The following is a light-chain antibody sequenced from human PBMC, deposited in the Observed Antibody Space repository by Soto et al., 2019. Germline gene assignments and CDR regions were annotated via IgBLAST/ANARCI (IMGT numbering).Light chain of an antibody. CDR1: QSVLYSSNNKNY. J-gene: IGKJ1*01. V-gene: IGKV4-1*01. Sequence: DIVMTQSPDSLAVSLGERATINCKSSQSVLYSSNNKNYLAWYQQQPGQPPKLLIYWASTRESGVPDRFSGSGPGTDFTLTISSLQAEDVAVYYCQQYYSTPVVFGQGTKVEIK. CDR2: WAS. CDR3: QQYYSTPVV.